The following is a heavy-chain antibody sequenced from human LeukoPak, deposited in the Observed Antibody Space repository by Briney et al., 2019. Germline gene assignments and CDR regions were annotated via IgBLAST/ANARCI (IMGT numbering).Heavy chain of an antibody. J-gene: IGHJ4*02. D-gene: IGHD5-18*01. V-gene: IGHV1-2*02. CDR3: ARVGNTAIFDY. CDR1: GYTFTDFY. Sequence: ASVKVSCKASGYTFTDFYIHWVRQAPGQGLEWMGWINPNSGGTNYAQKFQGRVTMTRDTSISTAYMELSRLRSDDTAVYYCARVGNTAIFDYWGQGTLVTVSS. CDR2: INPNSGGT.